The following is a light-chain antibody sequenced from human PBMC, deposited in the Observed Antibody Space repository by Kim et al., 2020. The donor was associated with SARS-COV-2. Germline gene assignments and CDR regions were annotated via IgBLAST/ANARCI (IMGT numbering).Light chain of an antibody. V-gene: IGLV3-19*01. CDR1: SLRSYY. CDR2: GKN. J-gene: IGLJ2*01. CDR3: NSRDNNDNVV. Sequence: ALGQTVRITCQGDSLRSYYATWYQQKPGQAPILVIYGKNNRPSGIPDRFSGSSSGNTASLTITGTQAGDEADYYCNSRDNNDNVVFGGGTQLTV.